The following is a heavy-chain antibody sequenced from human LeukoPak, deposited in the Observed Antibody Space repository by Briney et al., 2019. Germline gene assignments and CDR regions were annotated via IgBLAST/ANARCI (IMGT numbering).Heavy chain of an antibody. J-gene: IGHJ4*02. Sequence: SETLSLTCTVSGVSMSAYQWSWVRQSPEKGLEWIGCINTKGETSYNPSLKSRGTTSVDTSKSQFPLRLTSVTAADTAVYYCATSNDAKIAPFDHWGQGAPVTVSS. V-gene: IGHV4-4*09. D-gene: IGHD2-21*01. CDR1: GVSMSAYQ. CDR3: ATSNDAKIAPFDH. CDR2: INTKGET.